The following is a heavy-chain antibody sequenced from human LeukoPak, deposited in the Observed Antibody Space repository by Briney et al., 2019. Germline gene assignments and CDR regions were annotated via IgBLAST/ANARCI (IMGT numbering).Heavy chain of an antibody. V-gene: IGHV3-23*01. J-gene: IGHJ6*03. CDR3: AKAAGYCSGGNCFGGLYYYYYYMDV. CDR1: GFSFNIYG. CDR2: ISGSGGDT. D-gene: IGHD2-15*01. Sequence: PGGSLRLSCAASGFSFNIYGMSWVRQAPGKGLEWVSAISGSGGDTYYADSVKGRFTISRDNSKNTLYLQMNSLRAEDTAVYYCAKAAGYCSGGNCFGGLYYYYYYMDVWGKGTTVTISS.